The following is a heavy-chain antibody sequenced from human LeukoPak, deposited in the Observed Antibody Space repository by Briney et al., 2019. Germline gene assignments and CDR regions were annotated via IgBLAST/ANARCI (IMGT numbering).Heavy chain of an antibody. Sequence: ASVKVSCKVSGYTLTELSMHWVRQAPGKGLERMGGFDPEDGETIYAQKFQGRVTMTKDTSTDTAYMELSSLRSEDTAVYYCATFPMYYYDSSGYRVDDYWGQGTLVTVSS. CDR1: GYTLTELS. V-gene: IGHV1-24*01. J-gene: IGHJ4*02. CDR2: FDPEDGET. D-gene: IGHD3-22*01. CDR3: ATFPMYYYDSSGYRVDDY.